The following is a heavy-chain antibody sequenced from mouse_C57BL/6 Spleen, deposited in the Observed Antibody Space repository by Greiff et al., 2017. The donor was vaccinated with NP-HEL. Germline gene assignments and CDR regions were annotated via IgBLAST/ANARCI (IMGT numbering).Heavy chain of an antibody. CDR3: ARWPGTDY. CDR1: GYTFTSYW. V-gene: IGHV1-50*01. D-gene: IGHD4-1*01. CDR2: IDPSDSYT. Sequence: VQLQQPGAELVKPGASVKLSCKASGYTFTSYWMQWVKQRPGQGLEWIGEIDPSDSYTTYNQKFKGKATLTVDTSSSTAYMQLSSLTSEDSAVYYCARWPGTDYWGQGTTLTVSS. J-gene: IGHJ2*01.